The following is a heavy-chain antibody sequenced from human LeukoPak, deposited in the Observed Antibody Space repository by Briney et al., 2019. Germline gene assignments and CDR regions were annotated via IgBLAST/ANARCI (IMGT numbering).Heavy chain of an antibody. J-gene: IGHJ4*02. CDR1: GGSTSDYY. Sequence: SETLSLTCSVSGGSTSDYYWNWIRQPAGQGLEWLGRIYYTGNTAYNPSLESRLTMSPDTAKNQFSLKVTSVTAADTAVYYCARGGTLFTYFDSWGQGTLVTVSS. D-gene: IGHD3-10*02. CDR3: ARGGTLFTYFDS. CDR2: IYYTGNT. V-gene: IGHV4-4*07.